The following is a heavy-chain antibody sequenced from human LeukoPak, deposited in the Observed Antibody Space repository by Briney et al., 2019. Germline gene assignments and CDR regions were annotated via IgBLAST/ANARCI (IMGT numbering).Heavy chain of an antibody. Sequence: WGSLRLSCAASGFTFSSYGMSWVRQAPGKGLEWVSAISGSGGSTYYADSVKGRFTISRDNSKSTLSLQMNSLRAEDTAIYYCATYRQVLLPFESWGQGTLVTVSS. D-gene: IGHD2-8*02. CDR2: ISGSGGST. V-gene: IGHV3-23*01. J-gene: IGHJ4*02. CDR3: ATYRQVLLPFES. CDR1: GFTFSSYG.